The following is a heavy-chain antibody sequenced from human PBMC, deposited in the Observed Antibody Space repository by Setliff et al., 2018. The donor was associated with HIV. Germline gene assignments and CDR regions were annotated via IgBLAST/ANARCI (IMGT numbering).Heavy chain of an antibody. V-gene: IGHV4-59*01. CDR1: GSLTSYY. CDR3: ARLHYDSRGYYHPY. J-gene: IGHJ4*02. Sequence: PSETLSLTCTVSGSLTSYYWSWIRQSPGKGLEWIGYIYYSGPTNYSPSLKSRVTISVDASRNQFYLKLSSVTAADTAVYYCARLHYDSRGYYHPYWGQGALVTVSS. D-gene: IGHD3-22*01. CDR2: IYYSGPT.